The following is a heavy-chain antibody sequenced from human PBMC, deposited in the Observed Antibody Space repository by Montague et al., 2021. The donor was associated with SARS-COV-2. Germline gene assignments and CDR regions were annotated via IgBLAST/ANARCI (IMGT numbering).Heavy chain of an antibody. CDR2: IRTTGHT. CDR3: ARFGSGTLEFDL. D-gene: IGHD1-26*01. CDR1: GASISTGIYY. Sequence: TLSLTCTVSGASISTGIYYWSWIRQPAVKGLEWIGRIRTTGHTDYNSSLGSRVFMSVDTSTNQFSLSLTSVTAADTAVYFCARFGSGTLEFDLWGQGTLVTVSS. J-gene: IGHJ4*02. V-gene: IGHV4-61*02.